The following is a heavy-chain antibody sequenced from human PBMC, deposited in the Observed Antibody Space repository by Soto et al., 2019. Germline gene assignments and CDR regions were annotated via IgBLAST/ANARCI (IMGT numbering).Heavy chain of an antibody. J-gene: IGHJ3*02. D-gene: IGHD4-17*01. CDR3: ARGVQPMIQDYGAFDI. Sequence: SETLSLTCTVSGGSISSGGYYWSWIRRHPGKGLEWIGYIYYSGSTYYNPSLKSRVTISVDTSKNQFSLKLSSVTAADTAVYYCARGVQPMIQDYGAFDIWGQGTMVPVSS. CDR2: IYYSGST. CDR1: GGSISSGGYY. V-gene: IGHV4-31*03.